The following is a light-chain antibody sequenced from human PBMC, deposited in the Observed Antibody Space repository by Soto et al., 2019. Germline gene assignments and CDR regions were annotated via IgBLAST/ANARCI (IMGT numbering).Light chain of an antibody. CDR2: GAS. CDR1: QSVSSSY. J-gene: IGKJ1*01. CDR3: QQYGSSPET. V-gene: IGKV3-20*01. Sequence: VVLSKSPGTLSLSTGERATLSCRARQSVSSSYLAWYQQKPGQAPRLLIYGASSRATGIPDRFSGSGSGTDFTLTISRLEPEDFAVYYCQQYGSSPETFGQGTKVDIK.